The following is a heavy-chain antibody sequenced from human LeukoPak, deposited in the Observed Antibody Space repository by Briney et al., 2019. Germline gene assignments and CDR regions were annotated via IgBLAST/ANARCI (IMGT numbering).Heavy chain of an antibody. CDR3: ARDRGELLDY. Sequence: KPSETLSLTCTVSGDSISSYYWTWIRQPAGKGLEWIGRLHTSGSTNYNPSLKSRVTMSVDTSKNQFSLKLSSMTAADTAVYYCARDRGELLDYWGQGTLVTVSS. J-gene: IGHJ4*02. V-gene: IGHV4-4*07. CDR1: GDSISSYY. CDR2: LHTSGST. D-gene: IGHD1-26*01.